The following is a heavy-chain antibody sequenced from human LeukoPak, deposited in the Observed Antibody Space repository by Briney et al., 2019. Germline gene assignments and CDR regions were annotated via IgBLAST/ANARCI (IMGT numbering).Heavy chain of an antibody. CDR3: ARAHYSSGHYSN. J-gene: IGHJ4*02. D-gene: IGHD3-22*01. CDR1: GGSIRSSYYY. V-gene: IGHV4-39*01. Sequence: SETLSLTCTVSGGSIRSSYYYWGWIRQPPGKGLEWIGSIYDSGSTYYNPSLKSRVTISVDTSKNQFSLKLNSVTAADTAVYYCARAHYSSGHYSNWGQGTLVTVSS. CDR2: IYDSGST.